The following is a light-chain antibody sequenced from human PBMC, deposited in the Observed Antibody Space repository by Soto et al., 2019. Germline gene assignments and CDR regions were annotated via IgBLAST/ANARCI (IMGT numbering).Light chain of an antibody. Sequence: EIVLTQSPATLSLSPGERATLSCRASRSINNYLAWYQQRPGQAPGLLFYDASNRATGIPARFNGSGSGTDFTLTITALEPDDFAVYYCQQRSNWPPGITFGQGTKLEIK. J-gene: IGKJ2*01. CDR3: QQRSNWPPGIT. CDR1: RSINNY. CDR2: DAS. V-gene: IGKV3-11*01.